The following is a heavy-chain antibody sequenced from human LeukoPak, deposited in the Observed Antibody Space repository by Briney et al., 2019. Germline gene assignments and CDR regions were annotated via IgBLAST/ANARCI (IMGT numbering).Heavy chain of an antibody. CDR3: ARVKDDNNYDRAFDI. V-gene: IGHV4-59*01. Sequence: PSETLSLTCTVSGGSMSTYYWGWIRQPPGKGPEWIGYVYYDGNNDYNPSLKSRVTTSIDTSKKQFSLKLTSVTAADTAVYYCARVKDDNNYDRAFDIWGQGTMVTVSS. D-gene: IGHD5-24*01. J-gene: IGHJ3*02. CDR2: VYYDGNN. CDR1: GGSMSTYY.